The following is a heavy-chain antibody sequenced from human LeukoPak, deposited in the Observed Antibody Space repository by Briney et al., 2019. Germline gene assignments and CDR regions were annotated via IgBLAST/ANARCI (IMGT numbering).Heavy chain of an antibody. CDR3: ARSRNYAFDY. J-gene: IGHJ4*02. V-gene: IGHV6-1*01. CDR2: TYYRSKWYI. Sequence: SQTLSLTCAISGDSVSTNSVGWHWIRQSPSRGLEWLGKTYYRSKWYIDYAVSVKSRITIKPDTSKNRFSLQLNSVTPEDTAVYYCARSRNYAFDYWGQGALVTVSS. CDR1: GDSVSTNSVG. D-gene: IGHD2-2*01.